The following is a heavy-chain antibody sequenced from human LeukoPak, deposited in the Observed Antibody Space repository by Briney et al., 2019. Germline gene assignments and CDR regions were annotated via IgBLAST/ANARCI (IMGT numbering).Heavy chain of an antibody. V-gene: IGHV3-30*02. J-gene: IGHJ4*02. CDR1: GFTFSSYG. D-gene: IGHD6-13*01. CDR3: ARISSSWHYFDY. CDR2: IRYDGSNK. Sequence: PGGSLRLSCAASGFTFSSYGMHWVRQAPGKGLEWVAFIRYDGSNKYYADSVKGRFTISRDNSKNTLYLQMNSLRAEDTAVYYCARISSSWHYFDYWGQGTLVTVSS.